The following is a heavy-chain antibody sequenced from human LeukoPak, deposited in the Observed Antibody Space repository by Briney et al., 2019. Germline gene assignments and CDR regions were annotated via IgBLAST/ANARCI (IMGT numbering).Heavy chain of an antibody. V-gene: IGHV3-23*01. J-gene: IGHJ4*02. CDR2: ISGSGGST. CDR3: AKASGYYTLDY. D-gene: IGHD3-22*01. CDR1: GFTFSSYA. Sequence: GGSLRLSCAASGFTFSSYAMSWVRQAPGKGLEWVSTISGSGGSTYYADSVKGQFTISRDNSKNTLYLQMNSLRAEDTAVYYCAKASGYYTLDYWGQGTLVTVSS.